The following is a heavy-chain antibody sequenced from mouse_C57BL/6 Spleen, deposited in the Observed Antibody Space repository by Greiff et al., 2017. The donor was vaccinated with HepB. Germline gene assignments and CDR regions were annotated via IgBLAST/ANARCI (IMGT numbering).Heavy chain of an antibody. D-gene: IGHD1-1*01. CDR2: IWSGGST. CDR1: GFSLTSYG. V-gene: IGHV2-2*01. J-gene: IGHJ4*01. Sequence: QVQLQQSGPGLVQPSQSLSITCTVSGFSLTSYGVHWVRQSPGKGLEWLGVIWSGGSTDYNAAFISRLSISKDNSKSQVFFKMNSLQADDTAIYYWASSTTVMRNYYAMDYWGQGTSVTVSS. CDR3: ASSTTVMRNYYAMDY.